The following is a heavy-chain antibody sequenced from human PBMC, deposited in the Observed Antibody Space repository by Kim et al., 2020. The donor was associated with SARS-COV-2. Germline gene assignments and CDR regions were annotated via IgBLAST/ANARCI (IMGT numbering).Heavy chain of an antibody. J-gene: IGHJ6*02. CDR3: AREQRHMDV. V-gene: IGHV4-39*02. CDR2: IYYSGST. Sequence: SETLSLTCTVSGGSISSSSYYWGWIRQPPGKGLEWIGSIYYSGSTYYNPSLKSRVTISVDTSKNQFSLKLSSVTAADTAVYYCAREQRHMDVWGQGTTVTVSS. CDR1: GGSISSSSYY.